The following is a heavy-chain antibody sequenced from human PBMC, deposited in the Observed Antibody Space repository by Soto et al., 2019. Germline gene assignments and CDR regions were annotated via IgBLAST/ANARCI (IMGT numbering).Heavy chain of an antibody. V-gene: IGHV3-21*01. CDR2: ISAGSTFI. CDR1: GFTFTSYR. D-gene: IGHD3-3*01. Sequence: EVQLVESGGGLVKPGESLRLSCVASGFTFTSYRVNWVRQAPGKGLEWVSSISAGSTFIYYADSVKGRFTISRDNAKNSLYLQMNSLRAEDTAVYYCARDPKVGDAYNFRLYFDYWGQGALVTVSS. CDR3: ARDPKVGDAYNFRLYFDY. J-gene: IGHJ4*02.